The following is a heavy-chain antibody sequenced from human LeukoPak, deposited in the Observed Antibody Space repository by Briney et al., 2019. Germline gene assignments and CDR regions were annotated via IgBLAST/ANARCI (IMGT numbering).Heavy chain of an antibody. J-gene: IGHJ4*02. CDR3: ARDLGDTAMVIGY. V-gene: IGHV4-34*01. D-gene: IGHD5-18*01. CDR1: NGSFNEYY. Sequence: SETLSLTCAVYNGSFNEYYWSWIRQSPGKGLEWIGEINHGGKTNYNPSLQSRVSISVDTSKNQFSLKLSSVTAADTAVYYCARDLGDTAMVIGYWGQGTLVTVSS. CDR2: INHGGKT.